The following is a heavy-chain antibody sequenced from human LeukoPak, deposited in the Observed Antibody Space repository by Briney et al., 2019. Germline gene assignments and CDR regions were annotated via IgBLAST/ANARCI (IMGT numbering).Heavy chain of an antibody. J-gene: IGHJ4*02. CDR1: GFTFSNYA. Sequence: GGSLRLSCAASGFTFSNYAMSWVRQAPGKGLEWVSGLSGSGGSTYYADSVKGRFTISRDNSKNTLYLRMNSLRAEDTAVYYCAKDRRRDGYNFSFDYWGQGTLVTVSS. V-gene: IGHV3-23*01. D-gene: IGHD5-24*01. CDR2: LSGSGGST. CDR3: AKDRRRDGYNFSFDY.